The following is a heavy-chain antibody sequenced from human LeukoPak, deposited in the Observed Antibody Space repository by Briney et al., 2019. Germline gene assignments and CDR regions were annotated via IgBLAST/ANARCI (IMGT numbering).Heavy chain of an antibody. CDR1: GGSISNYY. Sequence: SETLSLTCTVSGGSISNYYWSWIRQPLGKGLEWIGYIYYSGSTNYNPSLKSRVTISVDTSKNQFSLKLSSVTAADTAVYYCARRDHYGVKAFDIWGQGTMVTVSS. D-gene: IGHD4-17*01. CDR3: ARRDHYGVKAFDI. CDR2: IYYSGST. J-gene: IGHJ3*02. V-gene: IGHV4-59*08.